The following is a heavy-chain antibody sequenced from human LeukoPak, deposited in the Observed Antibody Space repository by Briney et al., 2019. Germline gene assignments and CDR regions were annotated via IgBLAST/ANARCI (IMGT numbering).Heavy chain of an antibody. V-gene: IGHV1-69*01. CDR3: AVDTYYYDSSGYDYFDY. J-gene: IGHJ4*02. CDR2: IIAIFGTA. D-gene: IGHD3-22*01. Sequence: SVKVSCNASGGTFSSYAISWVRQAPGQGLEWMGGIIAIFGTANYAQKFQGRVTITADESTSTAYMELSSLRSEDTAVYYCAVDTYYYDSSGYDYFDYWGQGTLVTVSS. CDR1: GGTFSSYA.